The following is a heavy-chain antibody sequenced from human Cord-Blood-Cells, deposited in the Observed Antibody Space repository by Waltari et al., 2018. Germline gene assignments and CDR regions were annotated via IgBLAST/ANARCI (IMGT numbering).Heavy chain of an antibody. V-gene: IGHV1-69*04. D-gene: IGHD2-2*01. CDR1: GGTFSRSA. CDR2: IIPILGIA. CDR3: ARGGGNCSSTSCFDY. Sequence: QVQLVQSGAEVKKPGSSVKVSCKASGGTFSRSALSWVRQAPGQGLEWMGGIIPILGIANYAQKFQGRVTITADESTSTAYMELSSLRSEDTAVYYCARGGGNCSSTSCFDYWGQGTLVTVSS. J-gene: IGHJ4*02.